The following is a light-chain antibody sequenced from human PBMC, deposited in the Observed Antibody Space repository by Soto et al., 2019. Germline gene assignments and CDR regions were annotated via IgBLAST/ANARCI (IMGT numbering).Light chain of an antibody. CDR2: DSS. CDR1: QRVGRY. J-gene: IGKJ2*01. Sequence: EMVLTQSPATLSLSPGDRATLSCRASQRVGRYLAWYQQRPGQAPRLLIYDSSNRVTGIPARFSGNGSGRDFTLTISSLEPEDFAVYYCQYHTDWPPYTFGQGTTLEI. CDR3: QYHTDWPPYT. V-gene: IGKV3-11*02.